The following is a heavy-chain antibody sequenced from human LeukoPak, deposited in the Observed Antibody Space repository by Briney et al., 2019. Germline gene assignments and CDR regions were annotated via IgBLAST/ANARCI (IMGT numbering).Heavy chain of an antibody. D-gene: IGHD2-8*02. CDR1: GFTFNIYG. CDR3: ATYRQVLLPFES. CDR2: ISGSGGST. J-gene: IGHJ4*02. V-gene: IGHV3-23*01. Sequence: GGSLRLSCAASGFTFNIYGLTWVRQAPGKGLEWVSTISGSGGSTYYADSVKGRFTISRDNSKNTLYLQMNSLTAEDTAVYYCATYRQVLLPFESWGQGTLVTVSS.